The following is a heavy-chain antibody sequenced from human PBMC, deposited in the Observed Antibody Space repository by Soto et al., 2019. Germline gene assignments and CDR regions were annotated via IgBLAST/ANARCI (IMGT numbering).Heavy chain of an antibody. Sequence: ASVKVSCKASGYTFTTYVISWVRQAPGQGLEWMGWISAYNGNTNYAQKFQGRVTMTTDTSTSRAYMELRSLRSDDTAVYYCARVFVSFAAAGTYFDYWGQGTLVTVSS. CDR2: ISAYNGNT. J-gene: IGHJ4*02. D-gene: IGHD6-13*01. CDR1: GYTFTTYV. CDR3: ARVFVSFAAAGTYFDY. V-gene: IGHV1-18*01.